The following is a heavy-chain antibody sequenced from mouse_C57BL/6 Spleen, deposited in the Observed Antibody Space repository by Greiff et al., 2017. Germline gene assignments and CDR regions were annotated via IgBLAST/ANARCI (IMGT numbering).Heavy chain of an antibody. Sequence: EVQLQQSGPGLVKPSQSLSLTCSVTGYSITSGYYWNWIRQFPGNKLEWMGYISYDGSNNYNPSLKNRISITRDTSKNQFFLKLNSVTTEDTATYYCARRKVYFDYWGQGTTLTVSS. CDR2: ISYDGSN. V-gene: IGHV3-6*01. J-gene: IGHJ2*01. CDR1: GYSITSGYY. CDR3: ARRKVYFDY.